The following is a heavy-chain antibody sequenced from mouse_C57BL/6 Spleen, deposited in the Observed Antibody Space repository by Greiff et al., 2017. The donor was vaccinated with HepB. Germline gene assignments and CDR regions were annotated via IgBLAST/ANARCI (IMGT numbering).Heavy chain of an antibody. V-gene: IGHV1-76*01. CDR3: ARDYGSSYVDY. CDR1: GYTFTDYY. D-gene: IGHD1-1*01. CDR2: IYPGSGNT. J-gene: IGHJ2*01. Sequence: QVQLQQSGAELVRPGASVKLSCKASGYTFTDYYINWVKQRPGQGLEWIARIYPGSGNTYYNEKFKGKATLTAEKSSSTAYMQRSSLTSEDSAVYFCARDYGSSYVDYWGQGTTLTVSS.